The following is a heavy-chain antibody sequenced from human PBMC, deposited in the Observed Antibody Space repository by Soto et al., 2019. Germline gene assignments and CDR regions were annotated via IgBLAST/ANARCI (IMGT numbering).Heavy chain of an antibody. V-gene: IGHV4-59*01. CDR2: IYYSGST. CDR3: AGDPIAVTGSWYF. CDR1: CGSISSYY. Sequence: LSLPFTVSCGSISSYYCIWIRQPPGKGLEWIGYIYYSGSTNYNPSLKSRVTTLIDTSKNQFSLKLSSVTAADTAVYYCAGDPIAVTGSWYFWGQGTLVTVSS. D-gene: IGHD6-19*01. J-gene: IGHJ4*02.